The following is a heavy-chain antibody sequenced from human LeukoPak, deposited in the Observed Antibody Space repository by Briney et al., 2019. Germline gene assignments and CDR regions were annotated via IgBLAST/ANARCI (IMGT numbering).Heavy chain of an antibody. J-gene: IGHJ3*02. V-gene: IGHV3-15*01. CDR2: IKSKTDGGTT. CDR3: TTVLGYLGAFDI. CDR1: GFTFSNAW. Sequence: GGSLRLSCAASGFTFSNAWMSWVRQAPGKGLEWVGRIKSKTDGGTTDYAAPVKGRFTISRGDSKNTLYLQMNSLKTEDTAVYYCTTVLGYLGAFDIWGQGTMVTVSS. D-gene: IGHD1-26*01.